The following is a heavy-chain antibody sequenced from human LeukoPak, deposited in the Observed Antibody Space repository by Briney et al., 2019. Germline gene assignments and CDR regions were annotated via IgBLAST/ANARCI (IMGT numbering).Heavy chain of an antibody. D-gene: IGHD5-12*01. CDR3: AKDKGGGYSSYDWGIFDY. Sequence: GGSLRLSCAASGFTFSSYAMSWVGQAPGKGLEWVSAISGSGGSTYYADSVKGRFTISRVNSKNTLYLQMNSLRAEDTAVYYCAKDKGGGYSSYDWGIFDYWGQGTLVTVSS. CDR2: ISGSGGST. J-gene: IGHJ4*02. V-gene: IGHV3-23*01. CDR1: GFTFSSYA.